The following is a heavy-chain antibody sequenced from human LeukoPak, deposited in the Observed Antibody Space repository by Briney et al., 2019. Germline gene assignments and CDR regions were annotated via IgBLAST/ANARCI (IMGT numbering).Heavy chain of an antibody. V-gene: IGHV4-39*01. Sequence: SETLSLTCSDSSRSISLGNCSWGWIRQPPGKGLEWIGNIYYSGNTYYNSSLKSRVTIFVDMSKNQLSLKLTSVTAADTAVYYCTRRSYGSSLVYWGQGTLVAVSS. J-gene: IGHJ4*02. D-gene: IGHD6-13*01. CDR2: IYYSGNT. CDR3: TRRSYGSSLVY. CDR1: SRSISLGNCS.